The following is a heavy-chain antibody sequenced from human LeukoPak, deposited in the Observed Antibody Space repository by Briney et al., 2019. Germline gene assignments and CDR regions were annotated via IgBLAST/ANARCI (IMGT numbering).Heavy chain of an antibody. V-gene: IGHV1-2*02. CDR2: IGPNSGGT. Sequence: ASVKVSCKASGYTFSDYYMHWVRQAPGQGLEWMGWIGPNSGGTHFAQKFQGRVTMTRETSITTAYMELSRLISNDTAVYYCARARITSTPGGLDAIDFLGQGTMVTVSS. J-gene: IGHJ3*01. CDR3: ARARITSTPGGLDAIDF. CDR1: GYTFSDYY. D-gene: IGHD2-8*02.